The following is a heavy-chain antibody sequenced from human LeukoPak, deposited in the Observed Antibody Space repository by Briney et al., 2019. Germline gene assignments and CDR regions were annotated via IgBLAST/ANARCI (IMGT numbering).Heavy chain of an antibody. CDR2: INPSGGST. CDR3: ARVGYSSRVLDY. Sequence: ASVKASCKASGYTFTSYYMHWVRQAPGQGLEWMGIINPSGGSTSYARKFQGRVTMTRDTSTSTVYMELSSLRSEDTAVYYCARVGYSSRVLDYWGQGTLVTVSS. V-gene: IGHV1-46*01. CDR1: GYTFTSYY. J-gene: IGHJ4*02. D-gene: IGHD6-13*01.